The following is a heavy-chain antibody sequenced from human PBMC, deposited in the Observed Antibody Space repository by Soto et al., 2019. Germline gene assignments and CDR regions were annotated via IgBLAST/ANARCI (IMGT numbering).Heavy chain of an antibody. D-gene: IGHD1-1*01. CDR2: IWYDGSNK. J-gene: IGHJ4*02. V-gene: IGHV3-33*01. CDR1: GFTFSSYG. Sequence: QVQLVESGGGVVQPGRSLRLSCAASGFTFSSYGMHWVRQAPGKGLEWVAVIWYDGSNKYYADSVKGRFTISRDNSKNTLYLQMKHLRAEDTAVYYCARDQPQLQAFRHWGQGTLVTVSS. CDR3: ARDQPQLQAFRH.